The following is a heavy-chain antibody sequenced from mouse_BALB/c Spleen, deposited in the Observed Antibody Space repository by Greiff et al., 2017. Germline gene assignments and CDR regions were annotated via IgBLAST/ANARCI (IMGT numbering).Heavy chain of an antibody. CDR2: ISNLAYSI. V-gene: IGHV5-15*02. Sequence: DVMLVESGGGLVQPGGSRKLSCAASGFTFSDYGMAWVRQAPGKGPEWVAFISNLAYSIYYADTVTGRFTISRENAKNTLYLEMSSLRSEDTAMYYCAREGIWGGLFAYWGQGTLVTVSA. D-gene: IGHD1-2*01. J-gene: IGHJ3*01. CDR3: AREGIWGGLFAY. CDR1: GFTFSDYG.